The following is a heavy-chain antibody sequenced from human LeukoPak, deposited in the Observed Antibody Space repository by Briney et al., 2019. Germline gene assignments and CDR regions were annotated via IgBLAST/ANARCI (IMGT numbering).Heavy chain of an antibody. CDR2: IYSGGST. CDR3: ARVLEMATNFDY. D-gene: IGHD5-24*01. V-gene: IGHV3-53*05. CDR1: GFTVSSNY. Sequence: AGGSLRLSCAASGFTVSSNYMSWVRQAPGKGLEWVSVIYSGGSTYYADSVKGRFTISRDNSKNTLYLQMNSLRAEDTAVYYCARVLEMATNFDYWGQGTLVTVSS. J-gene: IGHJ4*02.